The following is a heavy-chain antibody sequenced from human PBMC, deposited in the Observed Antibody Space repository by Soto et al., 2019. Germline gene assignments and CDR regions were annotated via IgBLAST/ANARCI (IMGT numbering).Heavy chain of an antibody. D-gene: IGHD6-13*01. CDR2: LSSSSSII. CDR3: AREQRRSDRSNWYFDC. Sequence: EVQLVDSGGGLVHPGGSLRLSCVASRFTFSSYGMNWVRQAPGKGLEWVSYLSSSSSIIYYADSVKGRFTISRDNAKNSLYLQMNSLSAEDTAMYYCAREQRRSDRSNWYFDCWGQGTLVTVSS. V-gene: IGHV3-48*01. CDR1: RFTFSSYG. J-gene: IGHJ4*02.